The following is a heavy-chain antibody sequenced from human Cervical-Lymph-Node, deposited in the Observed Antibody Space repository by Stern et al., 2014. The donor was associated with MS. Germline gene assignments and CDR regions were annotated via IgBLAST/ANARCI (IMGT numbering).Heavy chain of an antibody. CDR1: GGSISSGSYY. V-gene: IGHV4-61*02. D-gene: IGHD3-9*01. Sequence: VQLVESGPGLVKPSQTLSLTCTVSGGSISSGSYYWSWIRQPAGKGLEWIGRIYTSGSTNYNPSLKRRVTITVDTSKTQFPLKLSSVTAADTAVYYCARDCRLRYFDNYGMDVWGQGTTVTVSS. J-gene: IGHJ6*02. CDR2: IYTSGST. CDR3: ARDCRLRYFDNYGMDV.